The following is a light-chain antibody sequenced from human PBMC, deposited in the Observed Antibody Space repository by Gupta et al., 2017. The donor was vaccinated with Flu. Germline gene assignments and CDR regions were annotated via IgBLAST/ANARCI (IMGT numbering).Light chain of an antibody. J-gene: IGLJ1*01. CDR1: SSDVGGYNY. Sequence: QSALTQPASVSWSPGQPITISCTGTSSDVGGYNYVSWYQQHPGKVPKLMIYEVSNRPSGVSNRFSGSKSGNTASLTISGLQAEDEADYYCSSYTSSSTLPLFGTGTKVTVL. CDR2: EVS. V-gene: IGLV2-14*01. CDR3: SSYTSSSTLPL.